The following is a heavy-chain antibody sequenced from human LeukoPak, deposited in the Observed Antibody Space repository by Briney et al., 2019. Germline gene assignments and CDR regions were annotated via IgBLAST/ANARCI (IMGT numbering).Heavy chain of an antibody. Sequence: ASVKVSCKASGYTFTSYGISWVRQAPGQGLEWMGWISAYNGNTNYAQKLQGRVTMTTDTSTSTAYMELRSLRSDDTAVYYCASLIYCSSTSCPDINCYYYGMDVWGQGTTVTVSS. D-gene: IGHD2-2*01. J-gene: IGHJ6*02. CDR2: ISAYNGNT. CDR3: ASLIYCSSTSCPDINCYYYGMDV. CDR1: GYTFTSYG. V-gene: IGHV1-18*01.